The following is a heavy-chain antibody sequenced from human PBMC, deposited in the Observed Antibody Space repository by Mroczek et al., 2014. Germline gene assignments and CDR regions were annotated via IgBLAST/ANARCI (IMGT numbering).Heavy chain of an antibody. CDR3: ARDRGYSYGYYYYYMDV. CDR1: GGSISSYY. V-gene: IGHV4-59*01. J-gene: IGHJ6*03. CDR2: IYYSGST. Sequence: QVQLQESGPGLVKPSETLSLTCTVSGGSISSYYWSWIRQPPGKGLEWIGYIYYSGSTNYNPSLKSRVTISVDTSKNQFSLKLSSVTAADTAVYYCARDRGYSYGYYYYYMDVWGKGTTVTVSS. D-gene: IGHD5-18*01.